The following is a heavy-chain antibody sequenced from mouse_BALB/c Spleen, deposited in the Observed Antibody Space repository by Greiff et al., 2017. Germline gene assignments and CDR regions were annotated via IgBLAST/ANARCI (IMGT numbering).Heavy chain of an antibody. CDR3: ARDISEYGNYVRFAY. CDR2: IRNKANGYTT. Sequence: EVNLVESGGGLVQPGGSLRLSCATSGFTFTDYYMSWVRQPPGKALEWLGFIRNKANGYTTEYSASVKGRFTISRDNSQSILYLQMNTLRAEDSATYYCARDISEYGNYVRFAYWGQGTLVTVSA. D-gene: IGHD2-10*02. J-gene: IGHJ3*01. V-gene: IGHV7-3*02. CDR1: GFTFTDYY.